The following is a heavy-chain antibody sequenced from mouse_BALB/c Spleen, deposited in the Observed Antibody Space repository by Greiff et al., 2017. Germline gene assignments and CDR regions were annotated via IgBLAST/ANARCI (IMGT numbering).Heavy chain of an antibody. J-gene: IGHJ1*01. D-gene: IGHD1-1*01. V-gene: IGHV1-69*02. CDR1: GYTFTSYW. CDR2: IYPSDSYT. Sequence: QVQLQQPGAELVRPGASVKLSCKASGYTFTSYWINWVKQRPGQGLEWIGNIYPSDSYTNYNQKFKDKATLTVDKSSSTAYMQLSSPTSEDSAVYYCTRGDGSSHWYFDVWGAGTTVTVSS. CDR3: TRGDGSSHWYFDV.